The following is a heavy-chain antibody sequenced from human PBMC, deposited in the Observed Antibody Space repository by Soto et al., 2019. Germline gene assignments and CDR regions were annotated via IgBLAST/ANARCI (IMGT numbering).Heavy chain of an antibody. CDR3: ARDVRSSWYRNYYYYGMDV. CDR2: ISYDGGNK. Sequence: QVQLVESGGGVVQPGRSLRLSCAASGFTFSSYAMHWVRQAPGKGLEWVAVISYDGGNKYYADSVKGRFTISRDNSKNTLYLQMNSLRAEDTAVYYCARDVRSSWYRNYYYYGMDVWGQGTTVTVSS. D-gene: IGHD6-13*01. J-gene: IGHJ6*02. V-gene: IGHV3-30-3*01. CDR1: GFTFSSYA.